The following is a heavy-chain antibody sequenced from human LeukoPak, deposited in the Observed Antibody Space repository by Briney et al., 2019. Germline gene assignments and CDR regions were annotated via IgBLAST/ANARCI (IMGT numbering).Heavy chain of an antibody. CDR3: ERGDYGSGKDS. CDR2: ISGGSSTK. D-gene: IGHD3-10*01. J-gene: IGHJ4*02. V-gene: IGHV3-48*02. Sequence: GGSLRLSCAASGFTFSSYSMNWVRQAPGKGLEWVSYISGGSSTKYYADSVKGRLTISRDNAKSSLYPQMHSLRDEDTAVYYCERGDYGSGKDSWGQGTLVTVSS. CDR1: GFTFSSYS.